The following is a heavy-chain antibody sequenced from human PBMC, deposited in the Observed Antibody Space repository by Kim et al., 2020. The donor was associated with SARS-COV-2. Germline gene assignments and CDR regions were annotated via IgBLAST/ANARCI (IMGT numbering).Heavy chain of an antibody. Sequence: SVKVSCKASGGTFSSYAISWVRQAPGQGLEWMGGIIPIFGTANYAQKFQGRVTITADESTSTAYMELSSLRSEDTAVYYCARDSHCSGGSCYELHSHYYYYYGMDVWDQGTTVTVSS. CDR2: IIPIFGTA. CDR1: GGTFSSYA. V-gene: IGHV1-69*13. CDR3: ARDSHCSGGSCYELHSHYYYYYGMDV. D-gene: IGHD2-15*01. J-gene: IGHJ6*02.